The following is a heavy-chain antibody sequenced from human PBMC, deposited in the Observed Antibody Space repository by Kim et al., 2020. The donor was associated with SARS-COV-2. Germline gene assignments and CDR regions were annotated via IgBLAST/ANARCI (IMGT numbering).Heavy chain of an antibody. CDR3: AREGVDTAMVTSYYYYGLDV. J-gene: IGHJ6*02. CDR2: IYYSGST. D-gene: IGHD5-18*01. CDR1: GGSISSSSYY. V-gene: IGHV4-39*07. Sequence: SETLSLTCTVSGGSISSSSYYWGWIRQPPGKGLEWIGSIYYSGSTYYNPSLKSRVTISVDTSKNQFSLKLSSVTAADTAVYYCAREGVDTAMVTSYYYYGLDVWGQGTTVTVSS.